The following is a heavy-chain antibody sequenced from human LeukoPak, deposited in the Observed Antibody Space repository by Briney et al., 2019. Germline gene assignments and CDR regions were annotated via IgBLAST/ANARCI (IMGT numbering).Heavy chain of an antibody. J-gene: IGHJ3*01. Sequence: PGGSLRLSCAASGFTFSSYSMIWLRQAPGKGLEWVSSISSSSTTIYYADSVKGRFTISRDNSKNTLYLQMNSLRAEDTAVYYCAKGGWVVRELIGDAFDLWAQGTMVTVSS. CDR2: ISSSSTTI. V-gene: IGHV3-48*01. D-gene: IGHD3-10*01. CDR1: GFTFSSYS. CDR3: AKGGWVVRELIGDAFDL.